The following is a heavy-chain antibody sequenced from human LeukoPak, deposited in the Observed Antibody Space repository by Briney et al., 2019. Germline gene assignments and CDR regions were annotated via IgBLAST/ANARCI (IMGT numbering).Heavy chain of an antibody. D-gene: IGHD7-27*01. Sequence: GGSLRLSCAASGFTVSSNHMSWVRQAPGKGLEWVSIIYSGGTIYYADSVKGRFTISRGNSKNTVYLEMNSLRAEDTAMYYCARDGENHYYDYWGQGTLVTVST. V-gene: IGHV3-66*01. J-gene: IGHJ4*02. CDR2: IYSGGTI. CDR1: GFTVSSNH. CDR3: ARDGENHYYDY.